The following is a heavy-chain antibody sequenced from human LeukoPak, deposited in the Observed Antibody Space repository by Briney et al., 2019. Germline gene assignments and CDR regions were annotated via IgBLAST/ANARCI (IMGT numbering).Heavy chain of an antibody. Sequence: GASVKVSCKASGYTFTGYYMHWVRQAPGQGLEWMGWINPNSGGTNCAQKFQGRVTMTRDTSINTAYMELSSLRFDDTAVYYCARGATAGRFSLRPTGAYYMGVWGKGTTVTVSS. V-gene: IGHV1-2*02. CDR2: INPNSGGT. J-gene: IGHJ6*03. CDR1: GYTFTGYY. D-gene: IGHD6-13*01. CDR3: ARGATAGRFSLRPTGAYYMGV.